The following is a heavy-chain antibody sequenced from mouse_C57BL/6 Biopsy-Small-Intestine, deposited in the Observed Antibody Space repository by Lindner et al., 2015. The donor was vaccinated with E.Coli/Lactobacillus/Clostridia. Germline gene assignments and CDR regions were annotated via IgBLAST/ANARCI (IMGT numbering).Heavy chain of an antibody. J-gene: IGHJ3*01. V-gene: IGHV1-81*01. CDR3: ADYYDGTSWFAY. CDR2: IYPRTGNT. Sequence: VKQRTGQGLEWIGEIYPRTGNTYYNEKFKGKATLTADKSSSTAFMQLSSLTSEDSAVYFCADYYDGTSWFAYWGQGTLVTVSA. D-gene: IGHD1-1*02.